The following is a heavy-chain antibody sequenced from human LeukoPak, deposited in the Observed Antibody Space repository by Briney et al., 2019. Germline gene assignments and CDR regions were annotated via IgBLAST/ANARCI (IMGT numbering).Heavy chain of an antibody. CDR1: GVSISSYY. CDR2: IYYSGST. J-gene: IGHJ4*02. D-gene: IGHD6-19*01. V-gene: IGHV4-59*01. CDR3: ARGVGIAVPLPFDY. Sequence: TSETPSLTCTVSGVSISSYYWSWIRQPPGKGLEWIGYIYYSGSTNYNPSLKSRVTISVDTSKNQFSLKLSSVTAADTAVYYCARGVGIAVPLPFDYWGQGTLVTVSS.